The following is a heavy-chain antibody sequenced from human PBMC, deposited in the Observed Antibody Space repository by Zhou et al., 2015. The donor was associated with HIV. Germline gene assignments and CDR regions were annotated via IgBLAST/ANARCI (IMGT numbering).Heavy chain of an antibody. Sequence: QVQLVQSGAEVKKPGSSVQVSCKASGGSFTTYTINWVRQAPGQGLEWMGRVSAFNSNTRYAQKLQDRVTMTTDRTSSTAYMELRSLRSDDTAVYYCARDWGSSDSQLFQDYWGQGTLVTVSS. V-gene: IGHV1-18*01. CDR2: VSAFNSNT. CDR1: GGSFTTYT. CDR3: ARDWGSSDSQLFQDY. J-gene: IGHJ4*02. D-gene: IGHD3-16*01.